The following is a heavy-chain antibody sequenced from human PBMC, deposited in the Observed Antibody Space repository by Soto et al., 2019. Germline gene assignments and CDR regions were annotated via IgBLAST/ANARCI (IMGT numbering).Heavy chain of an antibody. Sequence: QVQLVQSGAEVKKPGSSVKVSCKASGGTFSSYAISWVRQAPGQGLEWMGGIIPIFGTANYAQKFQGRVTITAHEATSAAYTELNSLRSEDTAVYYCARDHYDLGASLDVWGQGTTVTVSS. D-gene: IGHD3-3*01. V-gene: IGHV1-69*12. CDR2: IIPIFGTA. CDR1: GGTFSSYA. J-gene: IGHJ6*02. CDR3: ARDHYDLGASLDV.